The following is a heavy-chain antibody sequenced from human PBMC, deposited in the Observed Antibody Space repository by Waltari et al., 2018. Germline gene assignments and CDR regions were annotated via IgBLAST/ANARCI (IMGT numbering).Heavy chain of an antibody. CDR3: AKGLAARQYYYYYMDV. J-gene: IGHJ6*03. CDR1: GFTFSSYA. Sequence: EVQLLESGGGLVQPGGSLRLSCAASGFTFSSYAMSWLRQAPGKGLEWVSAISGSGGSTYYADSVKGRFTISRDNSKNTLYLQMNSLRAEDTAVYYCAKGLAARQYYYYYMDVWGKGTTVTISS. CDR2: ISGSGGST. D-gene: IGHD6-6*01. V-gene: IGHV3-23*01.